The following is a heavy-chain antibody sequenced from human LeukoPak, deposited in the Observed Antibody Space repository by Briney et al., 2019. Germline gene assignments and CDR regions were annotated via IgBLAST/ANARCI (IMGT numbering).Heavy chain of an antibody. CDR1: DFTFTNYA. D-gene: IGHD2-8*01. Sequence: PGGSLRLSCAASDFTFTNYAMTWVRQAPGKGLEWVSAISGGGHSTYYADSVKGRFTISRDNSKNTLYLQMNSLRVEDTALYYCAVYCTDGVCPVRYFDHWGQGTLVTVSS. CDR2: ISGGGHST. V-gene: IGHV3-23*01. J-gene: IGHJ4*02. CDR3: AVYCTDGVCPVRYFDH.